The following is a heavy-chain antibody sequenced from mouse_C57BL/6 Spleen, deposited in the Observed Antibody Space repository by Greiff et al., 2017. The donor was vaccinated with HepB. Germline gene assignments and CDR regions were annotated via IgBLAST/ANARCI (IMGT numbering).Heavy chain of an antibody. V-gene: IGHV1-72*01. D-gene: IGHD2-4*01. CDR1: GYTFTSYW. J-gene: IGHJ1*03. CDR2: IAPNSGGT. Sequence: QVQLQQPGAELVKPGASVKLSCKASGYTFTSYWMHWVKQRPGRGLEWIGRIAPNSGGTKYNEKFKSKATMTADKPSSTAYMQLSSLTSEDSAVYYCARWEYYEYRYFDVWGTGTTVTVYS. CDR3: ARWEYYEYRYFDV.